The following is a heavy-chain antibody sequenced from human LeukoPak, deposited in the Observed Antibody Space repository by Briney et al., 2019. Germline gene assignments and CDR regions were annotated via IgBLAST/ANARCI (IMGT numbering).Heavy chain of an antibody. Sequence: SVKLSCKASGGTFTSYAISWWRQAPGQGRGWMGGIIPIFGTANYAQKFQGRVTITADESTSTAYMELSSLRSEDTAVYYCARGDRRDIVVDILTDHYGMDVWGKGTTVTVS. CDR3: ARGDRRDIVVDILTDHYGMDV. CDR2: IIPIFGTA. J-gene: IGHJ6*04. CDR1: GGTFTSYA. V-gene: IGHV1-69*13. D-gene: IGHD2-2*01.